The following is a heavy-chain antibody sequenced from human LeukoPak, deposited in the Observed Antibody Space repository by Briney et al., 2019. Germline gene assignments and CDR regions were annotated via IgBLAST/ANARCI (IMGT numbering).Heavy chain of an antibody. CDR3: ARLWGVPPFCSSTSCPKGAFDI. J-gene: IGHJ3*02. D-gene: IGHD2-2*01. CDR1: GGTFSSYA. CDR2: IIPILGIA. Sequence: SVKVSCKASGGTFSSYAISWVRQAPGQGLEWMGRIIPILGIANYAQKFQGRVTITTDESTSTAYMELSSLRSEDTAVYYCARLWGVPPFCSSTSCPKGAFDIWGQGTMVTVSS. V-gene: IGHV1-69*04.